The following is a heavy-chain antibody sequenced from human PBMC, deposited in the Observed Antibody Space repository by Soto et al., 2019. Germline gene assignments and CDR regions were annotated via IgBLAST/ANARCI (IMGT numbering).Heavy chain of an antibody. Sequence: GGSLRLSXAASGFTFRTYDMAWVRQAPGKGLEWVSSINDRGVRTYYADSVKGRFTISRDNSKNTLNLQMKGLRVDDTALYYCAKEGSIAAAPFDPWGQGSLVTVSS. CDR2: INDRGVRT. CDR3: AKEGSIAAAPFDP. D-gene: IGHD6-25*01. CDR1: GFTFRTYD. V-gene: IGHV3-23*01. J-gene: IGHJ5*02.